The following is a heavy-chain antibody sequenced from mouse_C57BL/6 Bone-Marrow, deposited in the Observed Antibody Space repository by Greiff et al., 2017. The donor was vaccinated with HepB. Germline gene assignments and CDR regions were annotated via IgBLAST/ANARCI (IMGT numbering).Heavy chain of an antibody. V-gene: IGHV1-18*01. CDR2: INPNNGGT. CDR3: ARRDWDVGDAMDY. J-gene: IGHJ4*01. CDR1: GYTFTDYN. D-gene: IGHD4-1*01. Sequence: EVQVVESGPELVKPGASVKIPCKASGYTFTDYNMDWVKQSHGKSLEWIGDINPNNGGTIYNQKFKGKATLTVDKSSSTAYMELRSLTSEDTAVYYCARRDWDVGDAMDYWGQGTSVTVSS.